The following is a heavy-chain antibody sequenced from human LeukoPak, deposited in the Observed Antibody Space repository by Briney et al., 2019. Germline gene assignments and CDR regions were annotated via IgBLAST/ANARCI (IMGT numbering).Heavy chain of an antibody. V-gene: IGHV4-34*01. Sequence: SSETLSLTCAVYGGSFSGYYWSWIRQPPGKGLEWIGEINHSGSTNYNPSLKSRVTISVDTSKNQFSLKLSSVTAADTAVYYCARHNWNDGKYYFDYWGQGTLVTVSS. CDR1: GGSFSGYY. CDR2: INHSGST. CDR3: ARHNWNDGKYYFDY. J-gene: IGHJ4*02. D-gene: IGHD1-20*01.